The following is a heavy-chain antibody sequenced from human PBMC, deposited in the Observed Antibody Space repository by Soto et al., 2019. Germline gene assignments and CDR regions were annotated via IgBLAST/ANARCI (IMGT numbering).Heavy chain of an antibody. D-gene: IGHD3-22*01. Sequence: GGSLRLSCAASGFTFSSYWMSWVRQAPGKGLEWVANIKQDGSEKYYVDSVKGRFTISRDNAKNSLYLQMNSLRAEDTAVYYCARVGYYDSSTLDYWGQGALVTVSS. V-gene: IGHV3-7*01. CDR3: ARVGYYDSSTLDY. CDR1: GFTFSSYW. CDR2: IKQDGSEK. J-gene: IGHJ4*02.